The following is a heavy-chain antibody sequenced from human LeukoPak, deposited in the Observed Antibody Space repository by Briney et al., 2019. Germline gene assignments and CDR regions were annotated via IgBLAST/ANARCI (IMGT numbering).Heavy chain of an antibody. CDR2: ISSDGTNK. V-gene: IGHV3-30*18. CDR3: AKSRLYSSGSADY. J-gene: IGHJ4*02. D-gene: IGHD6-19*01. CDR1: GFTFSAFG. Sequence: GGSLRLSCAASGFTFSAFGMHWVCQAPGKGLEWVAVISSDGTNKYYTDSVKGRFTISRDNSKNTLYMQMNSLRAEDTAVYSCAKSRLYSSGSADYWGQGTLVTVSS.